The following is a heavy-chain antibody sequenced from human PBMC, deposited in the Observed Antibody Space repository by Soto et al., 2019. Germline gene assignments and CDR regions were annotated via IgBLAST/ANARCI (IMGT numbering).Heavy chain of an antibody. CDR3: ARGYCSGGNCYSGMDV. CDR2: IIPISGTT. J-gene: IGHJ6*02. D-gene: IGHD2-15*01. CDR1: GGTFSTHA. Sequence: SVKVSCKASGGTFSTHAIIWVRQAPGHGLEWMGGIIPISGTTYYTQKFQGRVTITADEPTSTAFMELSSLKSEDTAVFYCARGYCSGGNCYSGMDVWG. V-gene: IGHV1-69*13.